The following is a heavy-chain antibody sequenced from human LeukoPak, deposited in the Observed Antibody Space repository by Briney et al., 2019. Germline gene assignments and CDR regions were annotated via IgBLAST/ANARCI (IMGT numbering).Heavy chain of an antibody. Sequence: GASVMVSCKASGYTFTSYGISWVRQAPGQGLEWMGWISAYNGNTNYAQKLQGRVTMTTDTSTSTAYMELRSLRSDDTAVYYCARDSNATVTAGNWFDPWGQGTLVTVSS. D-gene: IGHD4-17*01. CDR3: ARDSNATVTAGNWFDP. CDR1: GYTFTSYG. J-gene: IGHJ5*02. CDR2: ISAYNGNT. V-gene: IGHV1-18*01.